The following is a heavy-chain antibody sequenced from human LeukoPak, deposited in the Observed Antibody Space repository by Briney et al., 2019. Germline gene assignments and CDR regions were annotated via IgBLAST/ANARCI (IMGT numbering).Heavy chain of an antibody. CDR3: TKAPVRSCTGTFCYPFDY. V-gene: IGHV3-23*01. CDR1: GFTFSSYG. CDR2: TVGGRPDT. J-gene: IGHJ4*02. Sequence: GGSLRLSCAASGFTFSSYGMSWVRQAPGKGLEWVSATVGGRPDTYHADSVRGRFTVSRDNSMNTLYLQMNSLRVEDTAVYYCTKAPVRSCTGTFCYPFDYWGQGILVTVSS. D-gene: IGHD2-8*02.